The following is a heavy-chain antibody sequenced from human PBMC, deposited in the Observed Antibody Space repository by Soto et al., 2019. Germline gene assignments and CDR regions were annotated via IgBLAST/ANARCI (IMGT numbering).Heavy chain of an antibody. Sequence: QVQLVESGGGVVQPGRSLRLSCAASGFIFSSYGMHWVRQAPGKGLEWVAVISYEGSHTYDADSVKGRFTITIDNSKNTLYLQMNSLRPEDTAVYYCAKEVHCGGGSCSWSEGFDYWGQGTLLTVSS. J-gene: IGHJ4*02. V-gene: IGHV3-30*18. D-gene: IGHD2-15*01. CDR3: AKEVHCGGGSCSWSEGFDY. CDR2: ISYEGSHT. CDR1: GFIFSSYG.